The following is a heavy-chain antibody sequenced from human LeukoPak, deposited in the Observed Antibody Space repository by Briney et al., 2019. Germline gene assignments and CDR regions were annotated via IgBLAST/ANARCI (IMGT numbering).Heavy chain of an antibody. CDR2: IYSGGST. CDR1: GFSVSSIY. D-gene: IGHD3-10*01. CDR3: TRLTWNYFFDN. J-gene: IGHJ4*02. Sequence: GGSLRLSCTASGFSVSSIYMAWVRQAPGKGVEFVSIIYSGGSTSYTDSVEGRFTMSRDNSKNTLYLQMNSLRAEDTAVYYCTRLTWNYFFDNWGQGTLVTVSS. V-gene: IGHV3-53*01.